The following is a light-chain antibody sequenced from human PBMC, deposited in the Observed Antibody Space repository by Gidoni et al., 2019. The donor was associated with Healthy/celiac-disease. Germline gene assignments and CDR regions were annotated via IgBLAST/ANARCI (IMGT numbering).Light chain of an antibody. CDR1: QSVSSSY. Sequence: IVLTQSPGTLSLSPGERATLSCRASQSVSSSYLAWYQQKPGQAPRLLIYGASSRATGIPDRFSGSGSGTDFTLTISRLEPEDLAVYYCQQYGSSPATFGGGTKVEIK. V-gene: IGKV3-20*01. CDR2: GAS. CDR3: QQYGSSPAT. J-gene: IGKJ4*01.